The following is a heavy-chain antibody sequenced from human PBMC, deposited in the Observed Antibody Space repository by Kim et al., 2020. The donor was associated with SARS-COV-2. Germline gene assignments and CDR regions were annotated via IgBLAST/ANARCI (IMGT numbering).Heavy chain of an antibody. CDR2: INHIGST. CDR3: ARGLPVTTFFYYYYGMDV. D-gene: IGHD4-17*01. Sequence: SETLSLTCAVYGGSFSNYYWSWIRQPPGKGLEWIGEINHIGSTNYNPSLKSRVTISVDTSKNQFSLKLSSVTAADTAVYYCARGLPVTTFFYYYYGMDVWGQGTTVTVSS. J-gene: IGHJ6*02. CDR1: GGSFSNYY. V-gene: IGHV4-34*01.